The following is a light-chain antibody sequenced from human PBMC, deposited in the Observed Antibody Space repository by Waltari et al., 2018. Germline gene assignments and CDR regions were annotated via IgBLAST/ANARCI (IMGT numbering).Light chain of an antibody. CDR2: LGS. CDR3: MQALQTPRT. Sequence: DIVMTQSPLSLPVTPGEPASISCRSSQSLLHSNGYNYLDWYLQKTGQSPQVLIYLGSNRASGVPDRFSGSGSGTDFTLKISRVEAEDVGVYYCMQALQTPRTFGQGTKVEI. J-gene: IGKJ1*01. V-gene: IGKV2-28*01. CDR1: QSLLHSNGYNY.